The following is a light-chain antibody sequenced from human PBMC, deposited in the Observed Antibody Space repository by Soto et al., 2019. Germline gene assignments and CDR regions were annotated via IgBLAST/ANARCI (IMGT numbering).Light chain of an antibody. Sequence: QSALTQPPSASGSPGQSVTISCTGTSSDVGGYDYVSWYQQRPGKAPKLIIYDVTKRPSGVPDRFSGSSSGNTASLTISGLQAEDEADYFCCAYAGSYSYVFGTGTKVTVL. CDR1: SSDVGGYDY. J-gene: IGLJ1*01. CDR2: DVT. CDR3: CAYAGSYSYV. V-gene: IGLV2-11*01.